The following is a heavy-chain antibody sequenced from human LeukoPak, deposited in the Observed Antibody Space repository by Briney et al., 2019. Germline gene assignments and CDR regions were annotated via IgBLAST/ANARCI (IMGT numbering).Heavy chain of an antibody. CDR1: GGTFISYA. Sequence: SVKVSCKASGGTFISYAISWVRQAPGQGLEWMGGIIPIFGTANYAQKFQGRVTITADESTSTAYMELSSLRSEDTAVYYCARTGIAAREGNWFDPWGQGTLVTVSS. CDR3: ARTGIAAREGNWFDP. V-gene: IGHV1-69*01. D-gene: IGHD6-6*01. J-gene: IGHJ5*02. CDR2: IIPIFGTA.